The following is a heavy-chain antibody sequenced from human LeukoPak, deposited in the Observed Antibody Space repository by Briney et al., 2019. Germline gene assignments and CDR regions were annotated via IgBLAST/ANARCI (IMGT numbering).Heavy chain of an antibody. CDR2: IYYSGST. Sequence: SETLSLTCTVSGGSISSSSYYWGWIRQPPGKGLEWIGSIYYSGSTYYNPSLKSRVTISVDTSKNQFSLKLSFVTAADTAVYYCARDRYGQRIFDYWGQGTLVTVSS. J-gene: IGHJ4*02. D-gene: IGHD3-16*02. V-gene: IGHV4-39*07. CDR1: GGSISSSSYY. CDR3: ARDRYGQRIFDY.